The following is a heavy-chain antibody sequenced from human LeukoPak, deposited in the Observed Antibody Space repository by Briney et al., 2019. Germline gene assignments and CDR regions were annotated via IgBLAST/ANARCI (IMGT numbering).Heavy chain of an antibody. V-gene: IGHV3-43*01. J-gene: IGHJ4*02. D-gene: IGHD5-18*01. CDR3: AKDLGRLQLYFDF. CDR1: GFTFDYYT. CDR2: ITWDGGNT. Sequence: RGSLTLPCAASGFTFDYYTMHWVRQAPGKGLEWVSLITWDGGNTNYAESVRGRFTVSRDNSKNSVYLQMNFVRTDDTALYYCAKDLGRLQLYFDFWGRGTLVTVSS.